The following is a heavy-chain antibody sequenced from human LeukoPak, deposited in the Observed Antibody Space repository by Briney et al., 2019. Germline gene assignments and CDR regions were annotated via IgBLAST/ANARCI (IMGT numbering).Heavy chain of an antibody. J-gene: IGHJ6*03. CDR1: GFTFSSYE. CDR2: ISSSGSTI. V-gene: IGHV3-48*03. Sequence: GGSLRLSCAASGFTFSSYEMNWVRQAPGKGLEWVSYISSSGSTIYCADSVKGRFTISRDNAKNSLYLQMNSLRAEDTAVYYCARGGYLRFGGMDVWGKGTTVTVSS. CDR3: ARGGYLRFGGMDV. D-gene: IGHD3-10*01.